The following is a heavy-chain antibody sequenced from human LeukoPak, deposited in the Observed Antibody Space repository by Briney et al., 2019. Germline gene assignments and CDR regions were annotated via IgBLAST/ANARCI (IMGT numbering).Heavy chain of an antibody. CDR1: GFTVSSNY. CDR3: ARAAAGGDYYFDY. V-gene: IGHV3-66*01. J-gene: IGHJ4*02. CDR2: IYSGGST. D-gene: IGHD2-21*02. Sequence: GGSLRLSCAASGFTVSSNYMSWVRQAPGKGLEWVSVIYSGGSTYYADSVKGRFTISRDNSKNTLYLQMNSLRAEDTAAYYCARAAAGGDYYFDYWGQGTLVTVSS.